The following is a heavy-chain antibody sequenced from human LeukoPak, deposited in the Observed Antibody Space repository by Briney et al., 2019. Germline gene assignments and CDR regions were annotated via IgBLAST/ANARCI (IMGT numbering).Heavy chain of an antibody. J-gene: IGHJ4*02. CDR3: ARTKGITTGYDY. CDR2: VSYSGST. D-gene: IGHD1-20*01. CDR1: GGSISSHY. V-gene: IGHV4-59*11. Sequence: SETLSLTYSVSGGSISSHYWSWIRQPPGEGLEWIGFVSYSGSTNYNPSLKSRVTISLDTSKNQFSLKLSSVTAADTALYYCARTKGITTGYDYWGQGTLVTVSS.